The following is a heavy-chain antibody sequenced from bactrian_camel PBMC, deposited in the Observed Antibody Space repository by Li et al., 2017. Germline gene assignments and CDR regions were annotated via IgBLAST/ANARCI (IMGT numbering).Heavy chain of an antibody. V-gene: IGHV3S40*01. CDR3: AANGPCRVIATQPSVSEYDH. J-gene: IGHJ4*01. Sequence: VQLVESGGGSVQAGGSLRLSCTASGYASSRYCMGWFRQAPGKEREAVAVIYTGGGSTYYADSVKGRFTISQNDAKDTVYLQMDSLKPEDTGMYFCAANGPCRVIATQPSVSEYDHWGQGTQVTVS. CDR2: IYTGGGST. CDR1: GYASSRYC. D-gene: IGHD4*01.